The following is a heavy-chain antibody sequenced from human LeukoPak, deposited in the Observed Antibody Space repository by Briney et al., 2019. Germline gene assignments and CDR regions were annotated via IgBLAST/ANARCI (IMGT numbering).Heavy chain of an antibody. CDR1: GFAFSSYW. D-gene: IGHD6-13*01. Sequence: PGGSLRLSCAASGFAFSSYWIHWVRQAPGKGLEWVSFISSSGGHTNYADSVKGRFTISRDNAKNSLYLQMNSLRAEDTAVYYCARNPGPGTLDNWGQGTLVTVSS. CDR3: ARNPGPGTLDN. J-gene: IGHJ4*02. V-gene: IGHV3-21*05. CDR2: ISSSGGHT.